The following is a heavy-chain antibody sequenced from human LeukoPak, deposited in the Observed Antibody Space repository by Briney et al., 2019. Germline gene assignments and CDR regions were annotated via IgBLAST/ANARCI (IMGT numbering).Heavy chain of an antibody. V-gene: IGHV1-46*01. Sequence: ASVKVSCKASGYTFTSYYMHWVRQAPGQGLEWMGIINPSGGSTSYAQKFQGRVAMTRDTSTSAVYMELSSLRSEDTAVYYCARDLRHNWFDPWGQGTLVTVSS. CDR1: GYTFTSYY. J-gene: IGHJ5*02. CDR2: INPSGGST. CDR3: ARDLRHNWFDP.